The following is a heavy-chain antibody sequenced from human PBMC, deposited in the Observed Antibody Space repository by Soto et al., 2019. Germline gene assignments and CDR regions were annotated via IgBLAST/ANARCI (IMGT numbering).Heavy chain of an antibody. CDR2: IIPIFGTA. CDR3: ASVVIATNGIDD. J-gene: IGHJ6*02. CDR1: GGTFSSYA. Sequence: KVCCNASGGTFSSYAISWVRQAPGQGLEWMGGIIPIFGTANYAQKFQGRVTITADESTSTAYMELSSLRSEDTAVYYCASVVIATNGIDDSRQVTTVPVS. D-gene: IGHD2-21*01. V-gene: IGHV1-69*01.